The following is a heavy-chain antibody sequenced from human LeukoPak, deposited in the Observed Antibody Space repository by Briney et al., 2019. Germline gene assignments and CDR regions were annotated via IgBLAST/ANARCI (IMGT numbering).Heavy chain of an antibody. CDR3: AKGLGMDYRIIDY. Sequence: GGSLRLSCAASGFTFSSYGMHWVRQAPGKGLEWVAVISYDGSNKYYADSVKGRFTISRDNSKNTLYLRMNSLRAEDTAEYYCAKGLGMDYRIIDYWGQGTLVTVPS. CDR1: GFTFSSYG. CDR2: ISYDGSNK. J-gene: IGHJ4*02. V-gene: IGHV3-30*18. D-gene: IGHD3-16*01.